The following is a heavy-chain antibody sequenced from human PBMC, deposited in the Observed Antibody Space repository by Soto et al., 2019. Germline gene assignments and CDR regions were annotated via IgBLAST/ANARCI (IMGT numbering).Heavy chain of an antibody. CDR3: AKTTAFDY. J-gene: IGHJ4*02. CDR2: IKQDGSDL. D-gene: IGHD1-7*01. Sequence: PGGSLRLSCAASGFTFSDYWMSWVRQAPGKGLEWVANIKQDGSDLHYEESVKGRFTISRDNAKNSLYLQMDSLRGEDTALYYCAKTTAFDYWGQGTLVTVS. V-gene: IGHV3-7*01. CDR1: GFTFSDYW.